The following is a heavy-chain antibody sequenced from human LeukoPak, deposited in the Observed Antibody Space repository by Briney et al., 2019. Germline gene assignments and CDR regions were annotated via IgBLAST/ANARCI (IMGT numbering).Heavy chain of an antibody. D-gene: IGHD3-10*01. CDR3: AKRSGSGGPFDY. CDR1: GFTFSSYG. Sequence: GGTLRLSCAASGFTFSSYGMSWVRQAPGKGLEWVSAISGSGGSTSYADSVKGRFTISRDNYKNTMYLQMNSLRAEDTAVYYCAKRSGSGGPFDYWGQGILVTVSS. J-gene: IGHJ4*02. CDR2: ISGSGGST. V-gene: IGHV3-23*01.